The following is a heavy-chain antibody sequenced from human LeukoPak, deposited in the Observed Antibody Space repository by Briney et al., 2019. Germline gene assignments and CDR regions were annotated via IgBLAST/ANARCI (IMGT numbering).Heavy chain of an antibody. Sequence: PGGSLRLSCVASEFTFMTSWMSWVRQAPGKGLEWVANIKQDGSEKYYVDSVKGRFTISRDNAKNSLYLQMNSLRAEDTALYYCARAYYYDSSGYFGDAFDIWGQGTMVTVSS. V-gene: IGHV3-7*03. CDR3: ARAYYYDSSGYFGDAFDI. CDR1: EFTFMTSW. CDR2: IKQDGSEK. J-gene: IGHJ3*02. D-gene: IGHD3-22*01.